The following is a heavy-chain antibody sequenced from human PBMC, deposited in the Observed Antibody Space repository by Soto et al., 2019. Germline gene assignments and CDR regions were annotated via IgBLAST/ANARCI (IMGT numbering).Heavy chain of an antibody. Sequence: ASVKVSCKASGGTFSSYAISWVRQAPGQGLEWMGGIIPIFGTANYAQKFQGRVTITADESTSTAYMELSSLRSEDTAVYYCASAPYYYDSSGSGPPFDYWGQGTLVTVSS. V-gene: IGHV1-69*13. CDR2: IIPIFGTA. D-gene: IGHD3-22*01. CDR3: ASAPYYYDSSGSGPPFDY. J-gene: IGHJ4*02. CDR1: GGTFSSYA.